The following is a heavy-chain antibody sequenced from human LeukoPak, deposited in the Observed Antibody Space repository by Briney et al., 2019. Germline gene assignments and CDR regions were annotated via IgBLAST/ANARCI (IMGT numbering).Heavy chain of an antibody. Sequence: PSETLSLTCTVSGGSISTDYWTWIRQPPGKALEWIGYIHYTGHTNYNPSLKSRVSMSVDTSKDQFSLKLSSVTAADTALYYCVRTYSSFDAFRFWGQGTMVTVSS. CDR3: VRTYSSFDAFRF. J-gene: IGHJ3*01. V-gene: IGHV4-59*01. CDR1: GGSISTDY. D-gene: IGHD6-6*01. CDR2: IHYTGHT.